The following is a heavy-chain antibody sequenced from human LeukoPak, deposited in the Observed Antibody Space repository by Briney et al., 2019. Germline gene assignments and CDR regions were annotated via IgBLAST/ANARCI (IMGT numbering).Heavy chain of an antibody. V-gene: IGHV3-48*01. CDR2: ISSSSSTI. Sequence: GGSLRLSCAASGFTFSSYGINWVRQAPGKGLEWVSYISSSSSTIYYADSVKGRFTIFRDNAKNSLYLQMNSLRVEDTAVYYCARGGYSSSKAFDYWGQGTLVTVSS. CDR3: ARGGYSSSKAFDY. J-gene: IGHJ4*02. CDR1: GFTFSSYG. D-gene: IGHD6-13*01.